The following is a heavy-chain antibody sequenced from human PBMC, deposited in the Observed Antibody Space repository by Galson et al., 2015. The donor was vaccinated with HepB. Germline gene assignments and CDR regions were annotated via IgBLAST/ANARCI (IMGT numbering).Heavy chain of an antibody. Sequence: ETLSLTCTVSGGSISRYYWSWIWQSPGKGLEWIGYIYHSGSTNYNPSLKSRVTISVDTSKNQFSLRLSSVTAADTAVYFCARLYSTTWYVDYWGQGTLVTVSS. J-gene: IGHJ4*02. D-gene: IGHD6-13*01. CDR1: GGSISRYY. CDR2: IYHSGST. V-gene: IGHV4-59*08. CDR3: ARLYSTTWYVDY.